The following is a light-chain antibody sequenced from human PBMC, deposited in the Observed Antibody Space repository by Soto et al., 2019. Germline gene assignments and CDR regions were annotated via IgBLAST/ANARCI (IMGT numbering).Light chain of an antibody. J-gene: IGKJ4*01. CDR1: LSVSTN. CDR2: GAS. Sequence: EIVMTQSPATLSVSPGERATLSCRASLSVSTNLAWYQQKPGQAPRLLIYGASTRATVVPARFSGSGSGTEFTLSISSLQSEDFAVYFCHQYNNWPVTFGGGTKVEIK. CDR3: HQYNNWPVT. V-gene: IGKV3-15*01.